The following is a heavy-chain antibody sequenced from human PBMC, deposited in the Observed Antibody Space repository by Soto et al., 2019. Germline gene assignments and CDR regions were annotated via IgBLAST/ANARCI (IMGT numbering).Heavy chain of an antibody. J-gene: IGHJ3*02. Sequence: QVQLVESGGGVVQPGRSLRLSCAASGFSFTTYVMHWVRQAPGKGLEWVAVISHDGRYKYYGDHVKGRFTISRDTSKNAVYLEMNSLRPEDMAVYYCAKGLLAIVGTTLPRDAFNIWGQGTMVTVSS. CDR3: AKGLLAIVGTTLPRDAFNI. V-gene: IGHV3-30*18. CDR2: ISHDGRYK. D-gene: IGHD1-26*01. CDR1: GFSFTTYV.